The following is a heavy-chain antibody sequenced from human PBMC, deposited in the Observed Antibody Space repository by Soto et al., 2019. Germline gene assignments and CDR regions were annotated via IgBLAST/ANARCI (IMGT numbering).Heavy chain of an antibody. CDR2: ISSSSSTI. J-gene: IGHJ1*01. CDR1: GFTFSSYS. Sequence: EVQLVESGGGLVQPEGSLRLSCAASGFTFSSYSMNWVRQAPGKGLEWVSYISSSSSTIYYADSVKGRFTISRDNAKNSLYLQMNSLRDEDTAVYYCARDGYYDNEAYFQHWGQGTLVTVSS. D-gene: IGHD3-22*01. CDR3: ARDGYYDNEAYFQH. V-gene: IGHV3-48*02.